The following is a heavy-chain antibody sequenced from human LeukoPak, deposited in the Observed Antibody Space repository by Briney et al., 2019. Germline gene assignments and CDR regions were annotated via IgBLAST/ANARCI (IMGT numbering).Heavy chain of an antibody. CDR1: GGSFSGYC. V-gene: IGHV4-34*01. J-gene: IGHJ4*02. CDR2: INHSGST. Sequence: PSETLSLTCAVYGGSFSGYCWSWIRQPPGKGLEWIGEINHSGSTNYNPSLKSRVTISVDTSKNQFSLKLSSVTAADTAVYYCAWTTVTTSKGIFVYWGQGTLVTVSS. CDR3: AWTTVTTSKGIFVY. D-gene: IGHD4-17*01.